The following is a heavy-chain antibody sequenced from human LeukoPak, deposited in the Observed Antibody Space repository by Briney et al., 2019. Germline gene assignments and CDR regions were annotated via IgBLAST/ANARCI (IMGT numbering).Heavy chain of an antibody. D-gene: IGHD1-1*01. CDR3: ARHGRFYGMDV. Sequence: SETLSLTCTVSGGSISSYYWSWIRQPPGKGLEWIGYIYYSGSTNYNPSLKSRATISVDTSKNQFSLKLSSVTAADTAVYYCARHGRFYGMDVWGQGTTVTVSS. J-gene: IGHJ6*02. V-gene: IGHV4-59*08. CDR2: IYYSGST. CDR1: GGSISSYY.